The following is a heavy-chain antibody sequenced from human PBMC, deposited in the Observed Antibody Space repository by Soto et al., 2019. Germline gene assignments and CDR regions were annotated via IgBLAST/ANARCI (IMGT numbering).Heavy chain of an antibody. J-gene: IGHJ4*02. D-gene: IGHD5-12*01. Sequence: GGSLRLCCSASGFTFSSYAMSWVRPTPGKGLEWVSAISGSGGSTYYADSVKGRFTISRDNSKNTLYLQMNSLRAEDTAVYYCAKDPSYDGGPHFDYWGQGTLVTVSS. CDR1: GFTFSSYA. CDR3: AKDPSYDGGPHFDY. V-gene: IGHV3-23*01. CDR2: ISGSGGST.